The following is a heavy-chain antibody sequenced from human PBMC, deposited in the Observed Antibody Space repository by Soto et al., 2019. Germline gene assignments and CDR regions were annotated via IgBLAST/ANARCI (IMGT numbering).Heavy chain of an antibody. J-gene: IGHJ4*02. D-gene: IGHD3-10*01. Sequence: QVQLVQSGAEMKKPGSSVKVSCQSSGGTFNTYAMNWVRQAPGQGPEWMGDISPMFGAANYAPKFQGRVTITAEESTGTSNMQLSSLTSEDTALYFCAREVQVHTPDFVYWGRGTLVTVSS. CDR1: GGTFNTYA. CDR3: AREVQVHTPDFVY. V-gene: IGHV1-69*01. CDR2: ISPMFGAA.